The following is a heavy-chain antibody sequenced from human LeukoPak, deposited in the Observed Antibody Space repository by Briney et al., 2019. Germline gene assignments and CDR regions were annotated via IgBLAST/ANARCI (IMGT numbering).Heavy chain of an antibody. CDR3: ARRTTGTTSDSFDY. D-gene: IGHD1-1*01. J-gene: IGHJ4*02. V-gene: IGHV4-39*01. Sequence: PSETLSLTCTVSGGSISSSTYYWGWIRQPPGKGLEWIGSISYTGSTYYNPSLKSRVTISVDTSKNQFSLKVSSVTASDTAVYYCARRTTGTTSDSFDYWGQGTLVTVSS. CDR2: ISYTGST. CDR1: GGSISSSTYY.